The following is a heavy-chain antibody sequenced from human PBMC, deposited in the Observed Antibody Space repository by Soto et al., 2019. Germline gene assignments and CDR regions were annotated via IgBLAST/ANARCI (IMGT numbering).Heavy chain of an antibody. CDR1: GGSTSSSSYQ. D-gene: IGHD4-17*01. CDR3: ARRYGASFDY. Sequence: SETLSLTCTVSGGSTSSSSYQWVWIRQPPGKGLEWIGNVYYNGNTNYNPSLKSRVTISVDTSKNQFSLKLSSVTAADTAVYYCARRYGASFDYWGQGTLVTVSS. V-gene: IGHV4-39*07. J-gene: IGHJ4*02. CDR2: VYYNGNT.